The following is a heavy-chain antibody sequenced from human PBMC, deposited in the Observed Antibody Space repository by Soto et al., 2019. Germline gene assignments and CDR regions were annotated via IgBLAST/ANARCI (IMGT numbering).Heavy chain of an antibody. D-gene: IGHD2-8*02. CDR1: GFRFSAFG. V-gene: IGHV3-30*18. Sequence: QVQLVESGGGAVQPGRSLTLSCAASGFRFSAFGMHWVRQAPGKGLERVAVVSNDGRSEHYADSVKGRFTISRDNSKNTLSLQMNGLRPDDTALYYCAKTITPPPSEDSTGRGALIDHWGRGARVIVSS. J-gene: IGHJ4*02. CDR3: AKTITPPPSEDSTGRGALIDH. CDR2: VSNDGRSE.